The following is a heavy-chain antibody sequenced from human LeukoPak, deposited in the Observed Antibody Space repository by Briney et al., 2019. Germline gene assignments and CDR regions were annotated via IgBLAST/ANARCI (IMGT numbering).Heavy chain of an antibody. V-gene: IGHV1-69*05. D-gene: IGHD6-13*01. J-gene: IGHJ3*02. CDR1: GGTFSSYA. CDR3: ALRQPDAFDI. CDR2: IVPILGTA. Sequence: SVKVSCKATGGTFSSYAISWVRQAPGQGLEWMGRIVPILGTANYAQKFQGRVTITTDESTSTAYMELSSLRSEDTAVYYCALRQPDAFDIWGQGTMVPVSS.